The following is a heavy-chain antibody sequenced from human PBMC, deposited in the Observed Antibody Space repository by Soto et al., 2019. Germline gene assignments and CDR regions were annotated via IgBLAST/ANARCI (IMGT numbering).Heavy chain of an antibody. CDR2: INHSGST. V-gene: IGHV4-34*01. D-gene: IGHD3-22*01. CDR1: GGPFSGHY. CDR3: ARESVIDNY. J-gene: IGHJ4*02. Sequence: QVQLQQWGAGLLKPSETLSLTCAVYGGPFSGHYWSWIRQPPGKGLEWIGEINHSGSTNYNPSLKSRVTISVDTSKNQFSLKLSSVTAADTAVYYCARESVIDNYWGQGTLVTVSS.